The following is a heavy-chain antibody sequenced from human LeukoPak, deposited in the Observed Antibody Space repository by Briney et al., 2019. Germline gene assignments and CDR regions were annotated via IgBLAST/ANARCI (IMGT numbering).Heavy chain of an antibody. J-gene: IGHJ4*02. CDR3: ARVLAYCGGDCYPLDC. CDR2: IYYSGST. Sequence: SETLSLTCTVSGGSISGYYWSWIRQPPGKGLEWIGYIYYSGSTNYNPSLKSRVTISVDTSKNQFSLKLSSVTAADTAVYYCARVLAYCGGDCYPLDCWGQGTLVTVSS. V-gene: IGHV4-59*01. D-gene: IGHD2-21*02. CDR1: GGSISGYY.